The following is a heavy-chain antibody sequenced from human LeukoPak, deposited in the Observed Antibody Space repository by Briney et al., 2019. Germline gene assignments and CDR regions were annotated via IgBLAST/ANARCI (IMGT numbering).Heavy chain of an antibody. CDR2: IYYGGST. CDR1: DGSVSSGNYY. J-gene: IGHJ4*02. V-gene: IGHV4-61*01. CDR3: ARAVRRYYFDS. Sequence: SETLCLTCTVSDGSVSSGNYYWSWIRQPPGKGLEWIGYIYYGGSTNYNPSLKSRVTISLDTSKNQFSLKLSSVTAADTAVYYCARAVRRYYFDSWGQGTLVTVSS.